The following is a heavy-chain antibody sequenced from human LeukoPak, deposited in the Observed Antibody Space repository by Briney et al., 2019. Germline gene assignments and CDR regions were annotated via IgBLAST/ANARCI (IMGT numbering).Heavy chain of an antibody. J-gene: IGHJ5*02. CDR1: GFTFNRYR. CDR2: ISGSGGST. Sequence: GGSLRLSCAASGFTFNRYRMSWLRQAPGKGLEWVSAISGSGGSTYYADSVKGRFTISRDNSKNTLYLQMNSLRAEYTAVYYCAISSSWWVAENWFDPWGQGTLVTVSS. D-gene: IGHD6-13*01. V-gene: IGHV3-23*01. CDR3: AISSSWWVAENWFDP.